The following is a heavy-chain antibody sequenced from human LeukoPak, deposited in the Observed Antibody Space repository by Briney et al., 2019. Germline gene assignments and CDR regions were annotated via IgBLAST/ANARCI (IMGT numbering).Heavy chain of an antibody. J-gene: IGHJ4*02. D-gene: IGHD3-3*01. CDR2: ISSSTTTI. CDR3: ARTPYDFWSASYSYYFDY. CDR1: GFTFSSYS. Sequence: PGGSLRLSCAASGFTFSSYSMNWVRQGPGKGLEWVSYISSSTTTIYYADSVKGRFTISRDNAKNSLYLQMNSLRAEDTAVFYCARTPYDFWSASYSYYFDYWGQGTLVTVSS. V-gene: IGHV3-48*01.